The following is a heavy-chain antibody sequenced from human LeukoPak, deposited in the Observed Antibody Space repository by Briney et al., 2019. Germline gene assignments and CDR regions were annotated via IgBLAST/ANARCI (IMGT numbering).Heavy chain of an antibody. J-gene: IGHJ5*02. CDR3: SHSGDSPDR. Sequence: ESGPTLVNPTQTLTLTCTFSGFSLTASGVGVGWIRQPPGKTLEWLGIIYGNNDKRYSPSLNSRLTITKDSSKNQVVLRMTNMDPVDTATYYCSHSGDSPDRWGQGTLVTVSS. CDR1: GFSLTASGVG. D-gene: IGHD7-27*01. V-gene: IGHV2-5*01. CDR2: IYGNNDK.